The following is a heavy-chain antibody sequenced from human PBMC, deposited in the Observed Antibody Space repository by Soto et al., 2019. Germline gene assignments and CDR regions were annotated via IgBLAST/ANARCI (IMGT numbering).Heavy chain of an antibody. D-gene: IGHD1-26*01. CDR1: GYTFTGYY. Sequence: GASVKVSCKASGYTFTGYYMHWVRQAPGQGLEWMGWINPNSGGTNYAQKFQGWVTMTRDTSISTAYMELSRLRSDDTAVYYCARALVVGNPPFWFDPWGQGTLVTVSS. V-gene: IGHV1-2*04. CDR3: ARALVVGNPPFWFDP. J-gene: IGHJ5*02. CDR2: INPNSGGT.